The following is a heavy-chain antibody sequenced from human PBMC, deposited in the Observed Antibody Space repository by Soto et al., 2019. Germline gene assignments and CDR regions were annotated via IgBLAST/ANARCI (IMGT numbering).Heavy chain of an antibody. D-gene: IGHD5-18*01. CDR3: VRSGGYSYGYPGY. V-gene: IGHV4-31*03. CDR2: IYYSGST. Sequence: QVQLQESGPGLVKPSQTLSLTCTVSGGCISSGGYYWSWIRQHPGKGLEWIGYIYYSGSTYYNPSLNSRVTISLDTSKNQFSLKLRSVTAADTAVYYCVRSGGYSYGYPGYWGQGTLVTSSS. CDR1: GGCISSGGYY. J-gene: IGHJ4*02.